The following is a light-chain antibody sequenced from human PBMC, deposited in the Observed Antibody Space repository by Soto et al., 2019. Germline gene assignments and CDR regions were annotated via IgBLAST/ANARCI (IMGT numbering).Light chain of an antibody. V-gene: IGLV2-14*03. J-gene: IGLJ3*02. Sequence: HSVLTQPASVSGSPGQSITISCTETSSDVGGYAYVSWYQHHPGKAPKLIIYDVNSRPSGVPDRFSGSRSGNTDSLTISGLQADDEAIYYCSSYTSSRGVFGGGTKLTVL. CDR1: SSDVGGYAY. CDR3: SSYTSSRGV. CDR2: DVN.